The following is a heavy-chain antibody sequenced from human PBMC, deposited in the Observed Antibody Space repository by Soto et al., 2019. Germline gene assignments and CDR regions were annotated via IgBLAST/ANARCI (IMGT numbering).Heavy chain of an antibody. V-gene: IGHV3-30*18. Sequence: QVQLVASGGGVVQPGRSLSLSCAASGFTFSSYGIHWVRQAPGKGLEWVAVISYDGRNKYYADSVKGRFTISSDNSKNTLYLQMSSLRSEDTAVYYRAKDPRGGIGFGEDSFDYWGRGTLVTVSS. CDR3: AKDPRGGIGFGEDSFDY. CDR2: ISYDGRNK. D-gene: IGHD3-10*01. J-gene: IGHJ4*02. CDR1: GFTFSSYG.